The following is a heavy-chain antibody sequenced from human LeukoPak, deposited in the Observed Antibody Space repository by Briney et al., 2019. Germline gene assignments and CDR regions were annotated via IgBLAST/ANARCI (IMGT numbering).Heavy chain of an antibody. CDR3: ANLDSSGYYPLDY. CDR1: DGSFSGYS. CDR2: INHSGST. J-gene: IGHJ4*02. V-gene: IGHV4-34*01. D-gene: IGHD3-22*01. Sequence: PSETLSLTCAVYDGSFSGYSWSWIRQPPGKGLEWIGEINHSGSTNYNPSLKSRVTISLDTSKNQFSLRLSSVTAADTAVYYCANLDSSGYYPLDYWGQGTLVTVSS.